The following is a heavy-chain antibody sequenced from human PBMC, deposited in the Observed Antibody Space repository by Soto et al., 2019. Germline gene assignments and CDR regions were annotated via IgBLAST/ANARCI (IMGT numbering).Heavy chain of an antibody. CDR1: GFIIPCCA. CDR3: ARDVRVGAPDYFDE. D-gene: IGHD1-26*01. J-gene: IGHJ4*02. V-gene: IGHV3-30*01. CDR2: IGADGTHK. Sequence: QVRLVESGGGVVQPGRSLRLSCAASGFIIPCCAIHWIRQSPGKGLEWVAVIGADGTHKYYGDSVQGRFTISRDTSQNMVFLQMDSLTAEDTALYYCARDVRVGAPDYFDEWGQGTLVSVSS.